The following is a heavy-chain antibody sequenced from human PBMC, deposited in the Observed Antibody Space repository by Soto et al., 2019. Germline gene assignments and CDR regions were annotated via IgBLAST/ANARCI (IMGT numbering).Heavy chain of an antibody. CDR2: IGTAGDP. J-gene: IGHJ6*02. Sequence: GVSLRLSCVASGFILSGYDMHWVRQATGEGLEWVSAIGTAGDPYYSGSVKGRFTISRGNAENSVYLQMNSLRAGDTAVYYCARAGYDSSGYYFYAMDVWGPGTTVTV. CDR1: GFILSGYD. V-gene: IGHV3-13*05. D-gene: IGHD3-22*01. CDR3: ARAGYDSSGYYFYAMDV.